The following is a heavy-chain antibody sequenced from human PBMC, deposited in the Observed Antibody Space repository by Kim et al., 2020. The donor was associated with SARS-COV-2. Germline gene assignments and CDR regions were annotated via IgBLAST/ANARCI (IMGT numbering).Heavy chain of an antibody. J-gene: IGHJ6*03. V-gene: IGHV1-2*02. CDR3: ARDRSHNWNGYYYYMDV. CDR2: INPNSGGT. CDR1: GYTFTGYY. D-gene: IGHD1-1*01. Sequence: ASVKVSCKASGYTFTGYYMHWVRQAPGQGLEWMGWINPNSGGTNYAQKFQGRVTMTRDTSISTAYMELSRLRSDDTAVYYCARDRSHNWNGYYYYMDVWGKGTTVTVSS.